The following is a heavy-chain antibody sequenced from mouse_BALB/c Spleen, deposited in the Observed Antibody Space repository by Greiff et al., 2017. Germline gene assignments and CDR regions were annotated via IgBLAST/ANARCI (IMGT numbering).Heavy chain of an antibody. CDR1: GFTFSDYG. CDR3: AREYGYDPYYYAMDY. V-gene: IGHV5-15*02. CDR2: ISNLAYSI. Sequence: EVKVVESGGGLVQPGGSRKLSCAASGFTFSDYGMAWVRQAPGKGPEWVAFISNLAYSIYYADTVTGRFTISRENAKNTLYLEMSSLRSEDTAMYYCAREYGYDPYYYAMDYWGQGTSVTVSS. D-gene: IGHD2-2*01. J-gene: IGHJ4*01.